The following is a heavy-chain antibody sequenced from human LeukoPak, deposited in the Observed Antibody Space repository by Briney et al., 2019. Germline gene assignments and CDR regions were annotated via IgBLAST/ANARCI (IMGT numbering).Heavy chain of an antibody. V-gene: IGHV4-59*01. D-gene: IGHD5-18*01. CDR3: ARRVGYSFGYYFDY. Sequence: SETLSLTSTVSGGSTSGYYWSGSRHPPRKGLEWIGYIYYSGSTNYNPSLTSRVTTSLDTSKNQFALKLSSVSAADTAVFYCARRVGYSFGYYFDYWGQGTLVTVSS. CDR2: IYYSGST. CDR1: GGSTSGYY. J-gene: IGHJ4*02.